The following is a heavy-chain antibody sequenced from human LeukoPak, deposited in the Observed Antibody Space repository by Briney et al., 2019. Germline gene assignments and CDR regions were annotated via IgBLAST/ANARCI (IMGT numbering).Heavy chain of an antibody. D-gene: IGHD2-2*01. Sequence: QPGGSLRLSCAASGFTFSSYAMSWVRQAPGKGLEWVSAISGSGGSTYYADSVKGRFTISRDNSKNTLYLQMNRLRAEDTAVYYCAKKEEGCSSTSCTSFIDYWGQGTLVTVSS. J-gene: IGHJ4*02. CDR2: ISGSGGST. CDR1: GFTFSSYA. V-gene: IGHV3-23*01. CDR3: AKKEEGCSSTSCTSFIDY.